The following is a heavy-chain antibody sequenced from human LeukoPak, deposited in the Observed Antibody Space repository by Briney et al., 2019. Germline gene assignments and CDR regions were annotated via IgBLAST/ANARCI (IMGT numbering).Heavy chain of an antibody. CDR3: ARGGGQHRDFDY. CDR2: ISSSSSYI. D-gene: IGHD4-23*01. Sequence: PGGSLRLSCAASGFTFSSYSMNWVRQAPGKGLEWVSSISSSSSYIYYADSVKGRFTISRDNAKNSLYLQMNSLRAEDTAVYYCARGGGQHRDFDYWGQGTLVTVSS. J-gene: IGHJ4*02. CDR1: GFTFSSYS. V-gene: IGHV3-21*01.